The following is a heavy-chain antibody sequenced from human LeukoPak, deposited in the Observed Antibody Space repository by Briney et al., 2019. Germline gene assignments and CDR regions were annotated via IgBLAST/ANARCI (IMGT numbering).Heavy chain of an antibody. CDR1: GGTFSSYA. Sequence: GSSVKVSCKASGGTFSSYAISWVRQAPGQGLEWMGRIIPIFGTANYAQKFQGRVTITTDESTSTAYMELSSLRSEDTAVYYYAGGGYCSSTSCPHEWGQGTLVTVSS. CDR3: AGGGYCSSTSCPHE. V-gene: IGHV1-69*05. CDR2: IIPIFGTA. D-gene: IGHD2-2*01. J-gene: IGHJ4*02.